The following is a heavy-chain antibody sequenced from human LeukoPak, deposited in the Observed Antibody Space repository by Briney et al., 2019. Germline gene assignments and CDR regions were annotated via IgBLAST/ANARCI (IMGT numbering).Heavy chain of an antibody. Sequence: PSETLSLTCTVSGGSISSSSYYWGWIRQPPGKGLECIGSIYYSGSTYYNPSLKSRVTISVDTSKNQFSLKLSSVTAADTAVYYCARVQWLGYYYYMDVWGKGTTVTVSS. CDR2: IYYSGST. D-gene: IGHD6-19*01. J-gene: IGHJ6*03. CDR1: GGSISSSSYY. CDR3: ARVQWLGYYYYMDV. V-gene: IGHV4-39*07.